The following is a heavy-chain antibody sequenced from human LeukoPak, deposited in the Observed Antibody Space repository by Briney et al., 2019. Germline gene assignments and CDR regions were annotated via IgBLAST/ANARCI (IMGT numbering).Heavy chain of an antibody. CDR3: ARDWGYYDSSGYLGVFDI. J-gene: IGHJ3*02. Sequence: ASVKVSCKASGYTFTSYGISWGRQAPGQGLEWMGWISAYNGNTNYAQKLQGRVTMTTDTSTSTAYMELRSLRSDDTAVYYCARDWGYYDSSGYLGVFDIWGQGTMVTVSS. D-gene: IGHD3-22*01. CDR1: GYTFTSYG. CDR2: ISAYNGNT. V-gene: IGHV1-18*01.